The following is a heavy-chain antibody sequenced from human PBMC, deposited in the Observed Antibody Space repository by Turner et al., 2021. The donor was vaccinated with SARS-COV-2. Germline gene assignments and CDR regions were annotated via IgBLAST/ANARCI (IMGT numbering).Heavy chain of an antibody. V-gene: IGHV3-23*01. D-gene: IGHD3-10*01. CDR3: ARNWFAPFDI. CDR2: ISGSGDIT. Sequence: EVQLLESGGGLVQPGGSLRLSCAASGFTFTTYALSWVRQAPGKGLEWVSDISGSGDITYYADSVKGRFTISRDNSMNTMFLQMSSLGAGDTATYYCARNWFAPFDIWGQGTTVTVSS. CDR1: GFTFTTYA. J-gene: IGHJ6*02.